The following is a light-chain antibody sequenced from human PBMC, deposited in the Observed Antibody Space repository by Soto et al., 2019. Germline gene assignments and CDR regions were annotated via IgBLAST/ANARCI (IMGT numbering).Light chain of an antibody. CDR3: QQYGSSPLT. CDR2: RAS. Sequence: DIVLTQSPGTLSLSPGERATLSCRASQSVSSNYLAWYQQKPGQTPKVLIYRASTRATGIPDRFSGSGSGTDFTLTISRLEPEDFAVYYCQQYGSSPLTFGQGTRLEIK. J-gene: IGKJ5*01. V-gene: IGKV3-20*01. CDR1: QSVSSNY.